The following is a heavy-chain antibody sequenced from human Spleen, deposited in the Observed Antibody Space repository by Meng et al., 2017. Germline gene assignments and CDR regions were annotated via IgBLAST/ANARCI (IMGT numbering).Heavy chain of an antibody. CDR3: ARDVSTSCYWDP. CDR1: GYTFTGYY. V-gene: IGHV1-2*02. Sequence: VKVSCKASGYTFTGYYMHWVRQAPGQGLEWMGWINPNSGGTNYAQKFQGRVTMTRDTSISTAYMELSRLRSDDTAVYYCARDVSTSCYWDPWGQGTLVTVSS. D-gene: IGHD2-2*01. J-gene: IGHJ5*02. CDR2: INPNSGGT.